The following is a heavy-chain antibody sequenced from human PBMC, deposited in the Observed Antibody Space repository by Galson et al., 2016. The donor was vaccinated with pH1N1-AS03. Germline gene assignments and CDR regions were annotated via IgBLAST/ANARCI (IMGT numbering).Heavy chain of an antibody. D-gene: IGHD5-12*01. CDR1: GFTFSRHC. V-gene: IGHV3-7*01. CDR3: ARDLGYGIKGYGFDN. J-gene: IGHJ4*02. Sequence: SLRLSCAASGFTFSRHCMTWVRQAPGKGLEWVANINRDGSEKDYLDSVKGRFTISRDDASNSLYLQMNSLRAEDTAMYYCARDLGYGIKGYGFDNWGQGILVTVSS. CDR2: INRDGSEK.